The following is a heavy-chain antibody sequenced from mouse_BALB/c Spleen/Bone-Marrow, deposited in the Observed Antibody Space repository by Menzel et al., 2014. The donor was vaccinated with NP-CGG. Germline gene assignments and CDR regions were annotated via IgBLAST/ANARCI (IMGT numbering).Heavy chain of an antibody. V-gene: IGHV5-6*01. CDR3: AGWVEGNLAWFAY. J-gene: IGHJ3*01. CDR2: ISSDGSYT. D-gene: IGHD2-1*01. CDR1: GFTFSSYG. Sequence: EVKLVESGGNLVKPGGSLKLSCAASGFTFSSYGMSWVRQTPDRRLEWVATISSDGSYTYYPDSVKGRFTISRDNAKNTLYRQMSSLKSEDTAMYYCAGWVEGNLAWFAYWGQGTLVTVSA.